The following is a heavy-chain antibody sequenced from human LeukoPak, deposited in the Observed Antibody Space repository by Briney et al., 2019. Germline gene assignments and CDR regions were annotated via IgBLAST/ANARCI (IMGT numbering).Heavy chain of an antibody. V-gene: IGHV3-7*01. CDR1: GFTFSGYL. CDR3: ASQYVDDSGFDY. Sequence: GGSLRLSCAASGFTFSGYLMSWVRQAPGKGLEWVANIKQDGSEKYYVDSVKGRFTISRDNAKNSLYLQMSSLRAEDTAVYYCASQYVDDSGFDYWGQGTLVTVSS. D-gene: IGHD3-22*01. J-gene: IGHJ4*02. CDR2: IKQDGSEK.